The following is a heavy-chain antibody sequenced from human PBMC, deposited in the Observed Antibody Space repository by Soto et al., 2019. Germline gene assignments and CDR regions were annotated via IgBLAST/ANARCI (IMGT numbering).Heavy chain of an antibody. CDR1: GFTVSSSY. D-gene: IGHD6-6*01. Sequence: GGSLRLSCAASGFTVSSSYMTWVGHVPGKGLEWVSVMYAGGTTYYANSVKGRFTFSRDNSKNMMYLQMNNLRAEDTAMYYCARXFRDGSNTRLAFDPWGQGTLVTVSS. V-gene: IGHV3-66*01. CDR2: MYAGGTT. CDR3: ARXFRDGSNTRLAFDP. J-gene: IGHJ5*02.